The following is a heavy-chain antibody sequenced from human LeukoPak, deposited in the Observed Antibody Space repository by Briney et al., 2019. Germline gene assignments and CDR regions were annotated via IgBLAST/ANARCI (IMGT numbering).Heavy chain of an antibody. CDR3: AREGRQKLLGYCSSTSCSEA. D-gene: IGHD2-2*01. CDR1: GYTFTGYY. Sequence: ASVKVSCKASGYTFTGYYMHWVRQAPGQGLEWMGWINPNSGGTNYAQKFQGRVTMTRDMSISTAYMELSRLRSDDTAVYYCAREGRQKLLGYCSSTSCSEAWGQGTLVTVSS. CDR2: INPNSGGT. V-gene: IGHV1-2*02. J-gene: IGHJ5*02.